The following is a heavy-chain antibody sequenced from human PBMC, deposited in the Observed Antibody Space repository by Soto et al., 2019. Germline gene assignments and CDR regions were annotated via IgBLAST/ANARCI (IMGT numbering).Heavy chain of an antibody. CDR2: ITTTGDTT. CDR3: AKGGGGDHGY. V-gene: IGHV3-23*04. Sequence: HLVESEGGLVQPGGSLRLSCEASGFIFTTSDMSWVRQAPGKGLEWVSSITTTGDTTHYADSVRGRFTISRDNARNTVYLQMNSRGGGGTAVYYCAKGGGGDHGYWGQGTLVAVSS. D-gene: IGHD2-21*02. CDR1: GFIFTTSD. J-gene: IGHJ4*02.